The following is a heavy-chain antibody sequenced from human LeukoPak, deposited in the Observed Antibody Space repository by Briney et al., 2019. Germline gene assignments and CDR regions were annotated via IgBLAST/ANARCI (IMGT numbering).Heavy chain of an antibody. CDR2: IYRKLGT. V-gene: IGHV4-30-2*01. J-gene: IGHJ4*02. D-gene: IGHD3-22*01. Sequence: PSDTLSLTGAVSDGAINSDSFSWGWIRQPPGKGLEWIGYIYRKLGTYYSPSLKSRATISVDRPKNHFSLNLTSVTAADTAVYYCARVVGSGLYLDSWGQGTLVTVSS. CDR1: DGAINSDSFS. CDR3: ARVVGSGLYLDS.